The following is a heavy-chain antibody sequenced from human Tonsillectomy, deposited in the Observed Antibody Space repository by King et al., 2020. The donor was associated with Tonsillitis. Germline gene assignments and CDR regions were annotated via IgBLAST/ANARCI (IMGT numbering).Heavy chain of an antibody. CDR3: ATCMIRVYYYCSGVGVPCDAFVI. CDR1: A. V-gene: IGHV3-9*01. Sequence: AMHWVRQAPGKGLERVSGISWNSGSLGDADSVKGRFTISRDNAKTCLYLQMNSLRAEDTALYYCATCMIRVYYYCSGVGVPCDAFVICGQVTMVTVSS. J-gene: IGHJ3*02. D-gene: IGHD3-10*01. CDR2: ISWNSGSL.